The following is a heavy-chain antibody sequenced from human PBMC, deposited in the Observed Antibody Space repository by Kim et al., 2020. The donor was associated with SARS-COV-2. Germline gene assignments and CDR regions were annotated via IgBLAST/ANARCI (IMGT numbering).Heavy chain of an antibody. V-gene: IGHV3-30*01. J-gene: IGHJ4*02. CDR3: ARGTVVITSPFDY. Sequence: ADSGKGRFTIARDNSKNTLYLQMNSLRAEDTAVYYCARGTVVITSPFDYWGQGTLVTVSS. D-gene: IGHD2-21*01.